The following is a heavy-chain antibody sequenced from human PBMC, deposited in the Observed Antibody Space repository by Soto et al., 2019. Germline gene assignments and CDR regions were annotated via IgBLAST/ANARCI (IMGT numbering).Heavy chain of an antibody. Sequence: PSETLSLTCRVSGDSISSYYWNWIRQPPGKGLEWIGYFSYTGTTNYNPSLKSRVTISADTSKNQFFLKLSSVTAADTAVYYCGRRLFSDVWGQGTTVTVSS. CDR1: GDSISSYY. CDR3: GRRLFSDV. J-gene: IGHJ6*02. V-gene: IGHV4-59*08. CDR2: FSYTGTT. D-gene: IGHD2-21*01.